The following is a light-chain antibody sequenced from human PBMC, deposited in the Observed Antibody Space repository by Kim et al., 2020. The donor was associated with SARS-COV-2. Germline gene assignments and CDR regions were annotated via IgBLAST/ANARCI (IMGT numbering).Light chain of an antibody. Sequence: DIQMTQSPSSLAASVGDRVTIACRESQRISTYLNWYQQKPGKAPKLLIYAASTLQSGVPSRFSGSGSGTDFTLTISSLQPEDFATYYCQQSHTTPLLTFGGGTKVDIK. V-gene: IGKV1-39*01. CDR2: AAS. CDR3: QQSHTTPLLT. CDR1: QRISTY. J-gene: IGKJ4*01.